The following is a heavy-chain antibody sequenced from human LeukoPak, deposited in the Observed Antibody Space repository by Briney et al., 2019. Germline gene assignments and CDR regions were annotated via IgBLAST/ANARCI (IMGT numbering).Heavy chain of an antibody. Sequence: SETLSLTCTVSGGSISSYYWSWIRQPPGKGLEWIGYIYYSGSTNYNPSLKSRVTISVDTSKNQFSLKLNSVTAADSAVYYCARLRRSSGWTLDYWGQGTRVTVSS. J-gene: IGHJ4*02. V-gene: IGHV4-59*08. CDR1: GGSISSYY. CDR3: ARLRRSSGWTLDY. CDR2: IYYSGST. D-gene: IGHD6-19*01.